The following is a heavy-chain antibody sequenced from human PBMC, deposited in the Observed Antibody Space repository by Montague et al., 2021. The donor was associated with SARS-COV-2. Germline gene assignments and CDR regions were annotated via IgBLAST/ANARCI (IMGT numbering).Heavy chain of an antibody. D-gene: IGHD3-16*01. Sequence: SLRLSCATSGFTFSRNSMNWVRQAPGKGLEWVSTISSDTPHTFYAESVKGRFTISRDNAKNELYLQMNSLRAEDMAVYYCARGGEIDVWAPFGHWGQGTLVTVSS. J-gene: IGHJ4*02. CDR3: ARGGEIDVWAPFGH. CDR2: ISSDTPHT. V-gene: IGHV3-21*01. CDR1: GFTFSRNS.